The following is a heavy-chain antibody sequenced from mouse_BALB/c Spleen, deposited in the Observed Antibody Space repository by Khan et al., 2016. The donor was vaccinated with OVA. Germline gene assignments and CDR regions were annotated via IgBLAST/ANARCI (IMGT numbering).Heavy chain of an antibody. CDR2: ISYSGST. V-gene: IGHV3-2*02. Sequence: EVQLVESGPGLVKPSQSLSLTCTVTGYSITNNYAWDWIRQFPGNKLEWMGYISYSGSTSYNPSLKSRISITRDTSKNPSFLQLNSVTTEDTATEDCERKNDYGYALDYWGQGTAVTVSA. D-gene: IGHD1-1*01. CDR3: ERKNDYGYALDY. J-gene: IGHJ4*01. CDR1: GYSITNNYA.